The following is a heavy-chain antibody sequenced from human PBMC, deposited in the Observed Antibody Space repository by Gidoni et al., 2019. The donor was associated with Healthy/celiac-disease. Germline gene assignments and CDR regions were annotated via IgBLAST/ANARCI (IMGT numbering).Heavy chain of an antibody. V-gene: IGHV3-33*01. CDR1: GFPFSSYG. CDR3: ARDGSTAAAGRGGFDY. D-gene: IGHD6-13*01. J-gene: IGHJ4*02. Sequence: QVQLVESGGGVVQPGRSLRLSCAASGFPFSSYGMHWVRQAPGKGLEWVAVIWYDGSNKYYADSVKGRFTISRDNSKNTLYLQMNSLRAEDTAVYYCARDGSTAAAGRGGFDYWGQGTLVTVSS. CDR2: IWYDGSNK.